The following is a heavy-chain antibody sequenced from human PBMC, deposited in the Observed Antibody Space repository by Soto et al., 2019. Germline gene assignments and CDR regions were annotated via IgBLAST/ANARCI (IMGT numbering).Heavy chain of an antibody. D-gene: IGHD3-16*01. CDR1: GFTFSSYS. CDR3: ARVQAFGGASDAFDI. Sequence: GGSLRLSCAASGFTFSSYSMNWVRQAPGKGLEWVSSISSSSSYIYYADSVKGRFTISRDNAKNSLYLQMNSLRAEDTAVYYCARVQAFGGASDAFDIWGQGTMVTVSS. J-gene: IGHJ3*02. CDR2: ISSSSSYI. V-gene: IGHV3-21*01.